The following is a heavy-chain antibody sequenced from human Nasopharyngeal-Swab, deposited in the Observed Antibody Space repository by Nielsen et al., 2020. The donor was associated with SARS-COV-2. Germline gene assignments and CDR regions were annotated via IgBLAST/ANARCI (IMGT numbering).Heavy chain of an antibody. J-gene: IGHJ3*02. Sequence: GESLKISCAASGFTFSSYAMSWVRQAPGKGLEWVSAISGSGGSTYCADSVKGRFTISRDNSKNTLYLQMNSLRAEDTAVYYCATPNYYGSGSYRKGGDAFDIWGQGTMVTVSS. CDR3: ATPNYYGSGSYRKGGDAFDI. CDR2: ISGSGGST. CDR1: GFTFSSYA. V-gene: IGHV3-23*01. D-gene: IGHD3-10*01.